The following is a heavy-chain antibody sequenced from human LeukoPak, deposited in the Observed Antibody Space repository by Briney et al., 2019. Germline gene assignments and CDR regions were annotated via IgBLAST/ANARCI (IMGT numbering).Heavy chain of an antibody. CDR3: ARDRYTVVSWYFDL. CDR1: GGAISSGGYY. V-gene: IGHV4-31*03. D-gene: IGHD4-23*01. Sequence: SQTLSLTCTVSGGAISSGGYYWSWIRQHPGKGLEWIVYIYYSGSTYYNPSLKSRFTISVDTSKNQFSLKLSSVTAADTAVYYCARDRYTVVSWYFDLWGRGTLVTVSS. CDR2: IYYSGST. J-gene: IGHJ2*01.